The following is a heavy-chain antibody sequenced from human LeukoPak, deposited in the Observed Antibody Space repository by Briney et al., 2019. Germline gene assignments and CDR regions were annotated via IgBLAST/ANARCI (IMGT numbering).Heavy chain of an antibody. CDR1: GGSISNYH. Sequence: SETLSLTCTVSGGSISNYHWNWIRQPPGKGLEWVAYMYYSGRTSYNPSLKSRVTISLDTSKNQISLKLSSVTAADTAVYYCARRAFSFYGMDVWGQGTTVTVSS. J-gene: IGHJ6*02. V-gene: IGHV4-59*08. CDR2: MYYSGRT. CDR3: ARRAFSFYGMDV.